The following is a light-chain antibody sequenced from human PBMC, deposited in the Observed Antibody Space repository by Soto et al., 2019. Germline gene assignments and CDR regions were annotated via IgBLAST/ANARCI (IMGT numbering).Light chain of an antibody. Sequence: DIQMTQSPSTLSASVGDRVTITCRASQSISKWLAWSQHKPGKAPRLLIFDTSTLMSGVASRFSGSGDGTQFTLTSSSLQRDDFATYYCQQFQDYSTAFGPATKV. CDR2: DTS. CDR3: QQFQDYSTA. CDR1: QSISKW. V-gene: IGKV1-5*01. J-gene: IGKJ1*01.